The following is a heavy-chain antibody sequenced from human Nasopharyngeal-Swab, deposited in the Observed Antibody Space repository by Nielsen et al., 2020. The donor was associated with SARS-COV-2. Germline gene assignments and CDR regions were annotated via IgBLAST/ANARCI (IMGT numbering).Heavy chain of an antibody. CDR1: GFTFSSYA. CDR2: ISYDGSNK. CDR3: ARGYSGSYYSPFDY. Sequence: GESLKISRAASGFTFSSYAMHWVRQAPGKGLEWVAVISYDGSNKYYADSVKGRFTISRDNSKNTLYLQMNSLRAEDTAVYYCARGYSGSYYSPFDYWGQGTLVTVSS. J-gene: IGHJ4*02. D-gene: IGHD1-26*01. V-gene: IGHV3-30-3*01.